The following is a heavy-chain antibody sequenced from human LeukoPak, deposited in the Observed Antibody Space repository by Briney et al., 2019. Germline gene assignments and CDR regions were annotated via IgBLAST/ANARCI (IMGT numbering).Heavy chain of an antibody. Sequence: PSETLSLTCAVYGGSFSGYYWSWIRQPQGKGLEWIGEINHSGSTNYNPSLKSRVTISVDTSKNQFSLKLSSVTAADTAVYYCARVDGIYWGQGTLVTVSS. CDR3: ARVDGIY. CDR2: INHSGST. CDR1: GGSFSGYY. J-gene: IGHJ4*02. D-gene: IGHD5/OR15-5a*01. V-gene: IGHV4-34*01.